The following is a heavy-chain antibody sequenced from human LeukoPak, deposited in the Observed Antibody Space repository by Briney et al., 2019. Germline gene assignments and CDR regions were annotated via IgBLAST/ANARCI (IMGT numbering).Heavy chain of an antibody. CDR2: ISGSSDST. CDR1: GFTFSRYA. J-gene: IGHJ4*02. CDR3: AKGSTAAGTPFDS. Sequence: PGGSLRLSCAASGFTFSRYATSWVRQAPGKGLEWVSGISGSSDSTYYADSVKGRFTISRDNSKNTLYLEMNRLRAEDTAVYNCAKGSTAAGTPFDSWGQGTLVTVSS. D-gene: IGHD1-14*01. V-gene: IGHV3-23*01.